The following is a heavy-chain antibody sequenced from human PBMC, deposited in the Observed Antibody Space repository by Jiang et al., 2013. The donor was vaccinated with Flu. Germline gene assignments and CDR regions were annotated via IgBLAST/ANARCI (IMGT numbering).Heavy chain of an antibody. J-gene: IGHJ2*01. V-gene: IGHV4-61*02. CDR3: ARDGRWFDFWSGNTTSWYFDL. Sequence: GLVKPSQTLSLTWHCLWWLPSSTGSYWSWIRQPAGKGLEWIGRIFTSGTTHSTPSLKSRVSMSLDMSKNQFSLRLSSVTAADTAVYYCARDGRWFDFWSGNTTSWYFDLWGRGTLVTVSS. D-gene: IGHD3-3*01. CDR1: WLPSSTGSY. CDR2: IFTSGTT.